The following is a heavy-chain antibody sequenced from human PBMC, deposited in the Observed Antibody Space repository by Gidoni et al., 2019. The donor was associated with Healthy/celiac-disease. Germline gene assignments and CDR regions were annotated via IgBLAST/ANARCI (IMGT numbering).Heavy chain of an antibody. CDR3: AKMEGGQWLVMSGVDY. Sequence: QVQLVESGGGVVQPGFTFSSYGMHWVRQAPGKGLEWVAVISYDGSNKYYADSVKGRFTISRDNSKNTLYLQMNSLRAEDTAVYYCAKMEGGQWLVMSGVDYWGQGTLVTVSS. CDR1: FTFSSYG. V-gene: IGHV3-30*18. CDR2: ISYDGSNK. D-gene: IGHD6-19*01. J-gene: IGHJ4*02.